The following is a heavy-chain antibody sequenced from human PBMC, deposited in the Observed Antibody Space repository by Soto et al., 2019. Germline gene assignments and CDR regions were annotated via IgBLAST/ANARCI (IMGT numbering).Heavy chain of an antibody. CDR3: ARYVYESCDYSPWDCGMDV. J-gene: IGHJ6*02. CDR2: IYWDDDK. V-gene: IGHV2-5*02. CDR1: GFSLSTSGVG. Sequence: QITLKESGPTLVKPTQTLTLTCTLSGFSLSTSGVGVGWIRQTPEKALEWLALIYWDDDKRYRPSLKSRLTIPKVTSENAVVLTLTNMDPVDAATYSGARYVYESCDYSPWDCGMDVGGQGTTVTVSS. D-gene: IGHD3-22*01.